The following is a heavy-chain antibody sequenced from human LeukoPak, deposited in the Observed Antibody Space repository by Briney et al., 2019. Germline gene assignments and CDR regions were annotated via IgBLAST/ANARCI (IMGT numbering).Heavy chain of an antibody. J-gene: IGHJ3*02. CDR2: ISYDGSEK. CDR1: GFTFRSYG. V-gene: IGHV3-30*18. Sequence: GGSLRLSCAASGFTFRSYGMHWVRQAPGKGLECIAAISYDGSEKYYADSVKGRFTISRDNSKNTLYLQMISLRAEDTAVYYCAKVPGSRDFDWLSWAFDTWGQGTMVTVSS. D-gene: IGHD3-9*01. CDR3: AKVPGSRDFDWLSWAFDT.